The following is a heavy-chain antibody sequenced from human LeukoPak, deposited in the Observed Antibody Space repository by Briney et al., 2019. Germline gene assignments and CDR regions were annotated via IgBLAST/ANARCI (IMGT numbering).Heavy chain of an antibody. V-gene: IGHV4-34*01. CDR3: ARDGPAEFDP. CDR1: GGSFSGYY. J-gene: IGHJ5*02. Sequence: SETLSLTCAVYGGSFSGYYWSWIRQPPGKGLEWIGEINHSGSTNYNPSLKSRVTISVDTSKNQFPLKLSSVTAADTAVYYCARDGPAEFDPWGQGTLVTVSS. CDR2: INHSGST.